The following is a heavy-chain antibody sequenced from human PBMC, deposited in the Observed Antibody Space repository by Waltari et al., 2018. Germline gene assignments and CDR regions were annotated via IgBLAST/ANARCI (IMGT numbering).Heavy chain of an antibody. Sequence: QLQLQESGPGLVKPSETLSLTCTVFGGSISSSSYYWGWIPRRPGKGLEWIGSIYYSALTNYNPSVKSRVTIPVDSSKNLFSLRRSSGSAADTAVYYCARHEDWEFFDYWGQGTLVTVSS. CDR2: IYYSALT. CDR3: ARHEDWEFFDY. D-gene: IGHD3-10*01. V-gene: IGHV4-39*01. J-gene: IGHJ4*02. CDR1: GGSISSSSYY.